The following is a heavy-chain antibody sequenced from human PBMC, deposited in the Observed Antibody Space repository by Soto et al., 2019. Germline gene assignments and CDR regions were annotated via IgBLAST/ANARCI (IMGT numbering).Heavy chain of an antibody. V-gene: IGHV5-51*01. CDR1: GYSFTSYW. D-gene: IGHD3-22*01. CDR2: IYPGDSDT. Sequence: PGESLKISCKGSGYSFTSYWIGWVRQMPGKGLEWMGIIYPGDSDTRYSPSFQGQVTISADKSISTAYLQWSSLKASDTAMYYCARPLYYYDSRGYSSRGAFDIWGQGKMVTVSS. CDR3: ARPLYYYDSRGYSSRGAFDI. J-gene: IGHJ3*02.